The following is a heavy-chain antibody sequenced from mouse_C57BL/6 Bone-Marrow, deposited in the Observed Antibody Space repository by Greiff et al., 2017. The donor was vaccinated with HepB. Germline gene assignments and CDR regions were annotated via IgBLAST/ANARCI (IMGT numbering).Heavy chain of an antibody. CDR3: ARVTSVGAKNTFDY. J-gene: IGHJ4*01. CDR1: GYTFTSDW. Sequence: QVQLKQPGAELVKPGASVKMSCTASGYTFTSDWMNWVKQRPGQGLEWIGDIYPGSGSTKYNEKFKSKATLTVDTSSSTAYMQLSSLTSEDSAVYYYARVTSVGAKNTFDYWGQGTSLTVSS. V-gene: IGHV1-55*01. D-gene: IGHD1-1*01. CDR2: IYPGSGST.